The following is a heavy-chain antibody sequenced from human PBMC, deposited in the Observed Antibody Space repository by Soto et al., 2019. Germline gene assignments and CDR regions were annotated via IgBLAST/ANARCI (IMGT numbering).Heavy chain of an antibody. J-gene: IGHJ4*02. V-gene: IGHV3-21*01. CDR3: ARGGGQLAYYFDY. D-gene: IGHD6-13*01. CDR2: ISSSSSYI. Sequence: LRLSCAASGFTFSSYSMNWVRQAPGKGLEWVSSISSSSSYIYYADSVKGRFTISRDNAKNSLYLQMNSLRAEDTAVYYCARGGGQLAYYFDYWGQGTLVTVSS. CDR1: GFTFSSYS.